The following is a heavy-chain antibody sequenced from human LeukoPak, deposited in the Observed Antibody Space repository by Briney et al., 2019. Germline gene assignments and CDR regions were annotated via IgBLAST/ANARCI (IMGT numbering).Heavy chain of an antibody. J-gene: IGHJ4*02. D-gene: IGHD5-12*01. CDR2: ISGSGGST. CDR1: GFTFSSYA. Sequence: PGGSLRLSCAASGFTFSSYAMSWVRQAPGKGLERVSAISGSGGSTYYADSVKGRFTISRDNSKNTLYLQMNSLRAEDTAVYYCAKASGYRNYYFDYWGQGTLVTVSS. V-gene: IGHV3-23*01. CDR3: AKASGYRNYYFDY.